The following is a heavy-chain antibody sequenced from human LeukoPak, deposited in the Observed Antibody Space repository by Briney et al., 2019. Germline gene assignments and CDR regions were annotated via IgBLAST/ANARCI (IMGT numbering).Heavy chain of an antibody. Sequence: ASVKVSCKASGYTFTRYDINWVGQATGKGLEWMGWMNTNSGNTGYAQKFQGRVTMTRNTSISTAYMELSSLRSEDTAVYYCARGGRYYDRAFDIWGQGTMVTVSS. CDR1: GYTFTRYD. D-gene: IGHD3-22*01. J-gene: IGHJ3*02. CDR3: ARGGRYYDRAFDI. CDR2: MNTNSGNT. V-gene: IGHV1-8*01.